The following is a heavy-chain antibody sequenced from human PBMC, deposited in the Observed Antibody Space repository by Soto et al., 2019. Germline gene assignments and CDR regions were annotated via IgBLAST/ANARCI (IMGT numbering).Heavy chain of an antibody. CDR2: IYYTGTT. V-gene: IGHV4-59*08. CDR3: ASTTGTTSTYFDY. D-gene: IGHD1-1*01. CDR1: GGSITSYF. J-gene: IGHJ4*02. Sequence: PSETLSLTFTVSGGSITSYFWSWIRQPPGKGLEWIAYIYYTGTTNYNPSLKSRVTISINTSKSQFSLKLNSVTAADTAMYYCASTTGTTSTYFDYWGQGALVTVSS.